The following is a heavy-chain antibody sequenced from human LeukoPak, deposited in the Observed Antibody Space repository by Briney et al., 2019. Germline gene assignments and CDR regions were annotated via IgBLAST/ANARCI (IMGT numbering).Heavy chain of an antibody. CDR2: ISAYNGNT. Sequence: ASVKVSCKASGYTFTNYGISWVRKAPGQGLEWMGWISAYNGNTNYAQKLQGRVTMTTDTSTSTAYMELRSLRSEDTAVYYCARVEVDYYYMDVWGKGTTVTVSS. CDR1: GYTFTNYG. D-gene: IGHD1-26*01. J-gene: IGHJ6*03. CDR3: ARVEVDYYYMDV. V-gene: IGHV1-18*01.